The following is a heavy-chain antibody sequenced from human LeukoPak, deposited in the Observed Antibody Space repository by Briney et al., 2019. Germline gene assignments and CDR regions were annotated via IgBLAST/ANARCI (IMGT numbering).Heavy chain of an antibody. Sequence: GGSLRLSCAASEFSVGSNYMTWVRQAPGKGLEWVSLIYSGGSTYYADSVKGRFTISRDNSKNTLYLQMNSLRAEDTAVYYCTRGPGGYHNTGGQGTLVTVSS. CDR3: TRGPGGYHNT. J-gene: IGHJ4*02. V-gene: IGHV3-66*01. CDR2: IYSGGST. D-gene: IGHD5-12*01. CDR1: EFSVGSNY.